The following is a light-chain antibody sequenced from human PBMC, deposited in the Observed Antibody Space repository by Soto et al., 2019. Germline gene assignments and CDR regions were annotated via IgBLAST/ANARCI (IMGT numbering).Light chain of an antibody. CDR1: QSVSSN. CDR2: DAS. Sequence: IVLTQSPASLSFSPWHRPTLSCRASQSVSSNLAWYQQQPGQAPRLLIYDASNRATGIQARFSGSGSGTDFTLTISSLEPEDFAVYYCQQRSNWLTFGGGTKVDI. J-gene: IGKJ4*01. V-gene: IGKV3-11*01. CDR3: QQRSNWLT.